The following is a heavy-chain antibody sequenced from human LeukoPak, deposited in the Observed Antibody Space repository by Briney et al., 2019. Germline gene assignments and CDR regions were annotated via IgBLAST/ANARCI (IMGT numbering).Heavy chain of an antibody. J-gene: IGHJ3*02. V-gene: IGHV4-4*07. CDR2: IYTSGST. D-gene: IGHD3-22*01. CDR3: ASRRAYYDSSGDYGLNI. CDR1: GGSISSYY. Sequence: PSETLSLTCTVSGGSISSYYWSWIRQPAGKGLERIGRIYTSGSTNYNPSLKSRVTMSVDTSKNQFSLKLSSVTAADTAVYYCASRRAYYDSSGDYGLNIWGQGTMVTVSS.